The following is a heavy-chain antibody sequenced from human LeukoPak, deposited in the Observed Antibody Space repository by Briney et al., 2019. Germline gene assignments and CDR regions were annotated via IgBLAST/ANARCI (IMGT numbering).Heavy chain of an antibody. Sequence: PGGSLRLSCAASGFTFSTYAMDWVRQAPGKGLEWVSYLSSSSSVIYHADSVKGRFTISRDSAKNSLYLQMNSLRAEDTAVYYCARDTGAYYDSGGLDYWGQGTLVTVSS. CDR1: GFTFSTYA. V-gene: IGHV3-48*01. J-gene: IGHJ4*02. CDR3: ARDTGAYYDSGGLDY. CDR2: LSSSSSVI. D-gene: IGHD3-22*01.